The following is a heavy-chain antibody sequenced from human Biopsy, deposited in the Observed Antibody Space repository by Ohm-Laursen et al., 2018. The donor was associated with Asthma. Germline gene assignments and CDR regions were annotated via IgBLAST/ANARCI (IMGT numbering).Heavy chain of an antibody. J-gene: IGHJ5*02. D-gene: IGHD6-6*01. Sequence: TQTLTLPCTFSGFSLSTSGVGVGWIRQPPAKALEWLALICRDVYKRYSPSLKSRLTITKDTSKNQEVLTMTNMDPVDTATYYGAHQYSSLRGWAFDPWGQGTLVTVSS. CDR3: AHQYSSLRGWAFDP. CDR1: GFSLSTSGVG. V-gene: IGHV2-5*02. CDR2: ICRDVYK.